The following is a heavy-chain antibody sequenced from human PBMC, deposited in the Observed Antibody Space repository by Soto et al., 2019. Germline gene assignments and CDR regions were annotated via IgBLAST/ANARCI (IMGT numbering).Heavy chain of an antibody. CDR2: IWYDGRNK. J-gene: IGHJ5*02. Sequence: PGGSLTLSCAASGFTFSGYVMHWVSQAPGKGLEWVAVIWYDGRNKYYADSVKGRFTISRDNSKNTLYLQMNSLRAEDTAVYYCASGLGDIVDRQNWFDPWGQGTLVTVSS. D-gene: IGHD2-15*01. V-gene: IGHV3-33*01. CDR1: GFTFSGYV. CDR3: ASGLGDIVDRQNWFDP.